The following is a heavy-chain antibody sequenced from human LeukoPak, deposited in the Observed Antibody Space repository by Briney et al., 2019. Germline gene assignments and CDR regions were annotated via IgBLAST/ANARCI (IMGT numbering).Heavy chain of an antibody. J-gene: IGHJ3*02. Sequence: APVKVSCKASGYTFTSYDINWVRQATGQGLEWMGWMNPNSGNTGYAQKFQGRVTITRNTSISTAYMELTSLRSEDTAVYYCATAIVVVAASTAAFDIWGQGTMVTVSS. CDR3: ATAIVVVAASTAAFDI. V-gene: IGHV1-8*03. CDR1: GYTFTSYD. D-gene: IGHD2-15*01. CDR2: MNPNSGNT.